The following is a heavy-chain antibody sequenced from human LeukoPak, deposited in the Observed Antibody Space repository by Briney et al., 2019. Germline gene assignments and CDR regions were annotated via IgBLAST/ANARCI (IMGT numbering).Heavy chain of an antibody. Sequence: AGSLRLSCAASGFTFSSYAMSWVRQAPGKGLEWVSAVSGSGGSTYYADSVKGRFTLSRDNSKNTLYLQMNSLRAEDTALYYCAKGVKYNSSHYGYDFWGQGTLVTVSS. J-gene: IGHJ4*02. CDR3: AKGVKYNSSHYGYDF. D-gene: IGHD6-19*01. V-gene: IGHV3-23*01. CDR2: VSGSGGST. CDR1: GFTFSSYA.